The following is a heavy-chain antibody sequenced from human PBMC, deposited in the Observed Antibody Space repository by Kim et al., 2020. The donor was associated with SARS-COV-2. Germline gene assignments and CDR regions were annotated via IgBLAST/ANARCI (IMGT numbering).Heavy chain of an antibody. D-gene: IGHD4-17*01. J-gene: IGHJ4*02. CDR3: ARTHYGGNFDY. V-gene: IGHV4-59*01. Sequence: TNSIPSLKSRVTISVDTSKNPFSLKLSSVTAADTAVYYCARTHYGGNFDYWGQGTLVTVSS. CDR2: T.